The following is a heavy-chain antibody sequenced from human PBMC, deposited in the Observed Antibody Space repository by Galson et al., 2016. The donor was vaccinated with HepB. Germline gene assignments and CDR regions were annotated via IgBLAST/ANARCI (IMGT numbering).Heavy chain of an antibody. CDR3: AREGCSNGVCHLDAFDI. Sequence: SLRLSCAASGFIVSSNDMSWVRQAPGKGLERLTFIYSGGRTDYADSVKGRFTISRDNSKNTLFLQMNNLRAEDTAVYYCAREGCSNGVCHLDAFDIWGQGTMVTVSS. V-gene: IGHV3-53*01. J-gene: IGHJ3*02. CDR2: IYSGGRT. D-gene: IGHD2-8*01. CDR1: GFIVSSND.